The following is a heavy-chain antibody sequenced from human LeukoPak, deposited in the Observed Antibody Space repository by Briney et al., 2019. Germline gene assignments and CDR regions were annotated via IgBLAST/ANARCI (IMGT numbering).Heavy chain of an antibody. CDR3: ARDVSDYYDSSEYFQH. V-gene: IGHV1-69*04. Sequence: ASVKVSCKASGGTFSSYAISWVRQAPGQGLEWMGRIIPILGIANYAQKFQGRVTITADKSTSTVYMELSSLRSEDTAVYYCARDVSDYYDSSEYFQHWGQGTLVTVSS. J-gene: IGHJ1*01. CDR2: IIPILGIA. D-gene: IGHD3-22*01. CDR1: GGTFSSYA.